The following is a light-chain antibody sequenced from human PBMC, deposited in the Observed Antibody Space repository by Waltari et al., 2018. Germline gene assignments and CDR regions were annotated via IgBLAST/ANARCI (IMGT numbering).Light chain of an antibody. CDR2: RSD. Sequence: QSVLTQPPSASGTPGQSVTISCSGGAPTIGVHLVNWYQQLPGKAPKLLIYRSDLRPSGVPDRFSGSKSGTSASLAISGLQSEDEADYFCASWDDSLNGHWVFGGGTKVTVL. CDR3: ASWDDSLNGHWV. V-gene: IGLV1-44*01. CDR1: APTIGVHL. J-gene: IGLJ3*02.